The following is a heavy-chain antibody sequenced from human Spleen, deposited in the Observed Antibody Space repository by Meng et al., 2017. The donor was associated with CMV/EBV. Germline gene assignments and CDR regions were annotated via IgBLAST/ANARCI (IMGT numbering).Heavy chain of an antibody. CDR2: IYYSGTT. Sequence: LRLSCTVSGASIGTDYWNWIRQPPGKGLEWIGYIYYSGTTNYNPSLKSRVTISVDTSRNHFSLKLNSVTAADTAVYFCARLPDKMGGFDYWSQGTLVTVSS. V-gene: IGHV4-59*01. J-gene: IGHJ4*02. CDR1: GASIGTDY. D-gene: IGHD1-14*01. CDR3: ARLPDKMGGFDY.